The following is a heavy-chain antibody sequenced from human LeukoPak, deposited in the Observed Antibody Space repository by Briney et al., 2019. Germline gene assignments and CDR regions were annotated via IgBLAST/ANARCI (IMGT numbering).Heavy chain of an antibody. D-gene: IGHD3-16*01. CDR1: GFTFNNYW. Sequence: GGSLRLPCAASGFTFNNYWMHWVRQAPGKGLEWVANINQDGSGKNFVDSVKGRFTISRDNAKNSLYLQMNSLRAEDTAVYYCARGLRGGEYYFDYWGQGTLVTVSS. CDR2: INQDGSGK. J-gene: IGHJ4*02. V-gene: IGHV3-7*01. CDR3: ARGLRGGEYYFDY.